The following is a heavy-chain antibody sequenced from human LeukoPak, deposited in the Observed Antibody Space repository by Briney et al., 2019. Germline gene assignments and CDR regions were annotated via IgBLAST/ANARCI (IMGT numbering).Heavy chain of an antibody. D-gene: IGHD1-26*01. Sequence: GGSVRLSCAASGFTFSSYWMHWVRQAPGKGLVWGSRINSDGSTTTYADSVKGRFTISRDNAKNSLFLQMDSLRVDDTALYYVAKDISGSYSNMRHYLGMDVWRQGPPVTVPS. J-gene: IGHJ6*02. CDR3: AKDISGSYSNMRHYLGMDV. CDR1: GFTFSSYW. CDR2: INSDGSTT. V-gene: IGHV3-74*01.